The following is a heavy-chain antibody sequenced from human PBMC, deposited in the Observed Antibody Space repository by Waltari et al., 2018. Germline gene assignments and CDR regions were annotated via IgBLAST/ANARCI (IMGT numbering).Heavy chain of an antibody. CDR3: ARGGDLRFLEWLSQFDY. V-gene: IGHV1-69*05. J-gene: IGHJ4*02. Sequence: QVQLVQSGAEVKKPGSSVKVSCKASGGTFSSYAISWVLQAPGQGLEWMGGIIPIFGTANYAQKFQGRVTITTDESTSTAYMELSSLRSEDTAVYYCARGGDLRFLEWLSQFDYWGQGTLVTVSS. CDR1: GGTFSSYA. CDR2: IIPIFGTA. D-gene: IGHD3-3*01.